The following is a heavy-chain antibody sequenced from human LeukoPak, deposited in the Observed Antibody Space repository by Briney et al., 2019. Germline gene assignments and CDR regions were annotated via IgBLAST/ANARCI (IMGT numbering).Heavy chain of an antibody. CDR3: ARNSYNWNSMQLRWFDP. Sequence: GRSLRLSCAASGFTFSSYGISWVRQAPGQGLEWMGWISAYNGNTNYAQKLQGRVTMTTDTSTSTAYMELRSLRSDDTAVYYCARNSYNWNSMQLRWFDPWGQGTLVTVSS. CDR1: GFTFSSYG. V-gene: IGHV1-18*01. J-gene: IGHJ5*02. CDR2: ISAYNGNT. D-gene: IGHD1-7*01.